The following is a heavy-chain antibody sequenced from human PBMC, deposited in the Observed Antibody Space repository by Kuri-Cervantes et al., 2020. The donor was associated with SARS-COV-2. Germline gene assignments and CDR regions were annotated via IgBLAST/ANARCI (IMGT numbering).Heavy chain of an antibody. CDR2: ISSSGSPT. D-gene: IGHD4-17*01. Sequence: GESLKISCVGTGFTFSDYQMNWVRQAPGKGLEWVSYISSSGSPTYYADSVKGRFTISRDNAKNSLSLEMHNLRAEDTAIYYCAREGPSVNRRLDYCGQGILVTVSS. CDR3: AREGPSVNRRLDY. J-gene: IGHJ4*02. V-gene: IGHV3-48*03. CDR1: GFTFSDYQ.